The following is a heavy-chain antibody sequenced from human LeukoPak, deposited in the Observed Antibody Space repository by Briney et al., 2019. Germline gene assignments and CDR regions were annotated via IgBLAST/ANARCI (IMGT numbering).Heavy chain of an antibody. Sequence: GGSLRLSCAASGFTFSTYWMSWVRQAPGKGLEWVANINQDGSEKYYADSVKGRFTISRDNSKNTLYLQMNSLRAEDTAVYYCATQALAYCGGDCYSGYFDYWGQGTLVTVSS. J-gene: IGHJ4*02. CDR3: ATQALAYCGGDCYSGYFDY. V-gene: IGHV3-7*01. D-gene: IGHD2-21*02. CDR1: GFTFSTYW. CDR2: INQDGSEK.